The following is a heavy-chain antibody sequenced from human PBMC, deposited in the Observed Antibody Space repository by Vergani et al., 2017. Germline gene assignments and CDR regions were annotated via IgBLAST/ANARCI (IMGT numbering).Heavy chain of an antibody. CDR1: GGSISSSSYY. V-gene: IGHV4-39*01. J-gene: IGHJ4*02. D-gene: IGHD6-19*01. CDR2: IYYSGST. Sequence: QLQLQESGPGLVKPSETLSLTCTVSGGSISSSSYYWGWIRQPPGKGLEWIGSIYYSGSTYYNPSLKSRVTRSVDTSKNQFSLKLSSVTAADTAVYYCARGRYSSGWYGEFDYWGQGTLVTVSS. CDR3: ARGRYSSGWYGEFDY.